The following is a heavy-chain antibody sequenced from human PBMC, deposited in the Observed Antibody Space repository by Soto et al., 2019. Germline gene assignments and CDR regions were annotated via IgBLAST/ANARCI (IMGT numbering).Heavy chain of an antibody. V-gene: IGHV4-34*01. Sequence: QVQLQQWGAGLLKPSETLSLTCAVYGGSFSGYYWSWIRQPPGKGLEWIGEINHSGSTNYNPSLKSRVTTSVDTSKNQFSLKLSSVTAADTAVYYCARGPHSYGYRVPFPAFDYWGQGTLVTVSS. CDR2: INHSGST. D-gene: IGHD5-18*01. CDR3: ARGPHSYGYRVPFPAFDY. CDR1: GGSFSGYY. J-gene: IGHJ4*02.